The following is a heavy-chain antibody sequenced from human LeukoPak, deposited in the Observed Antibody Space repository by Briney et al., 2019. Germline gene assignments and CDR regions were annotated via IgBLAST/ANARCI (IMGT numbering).Heavy chain of an antibody. CDR2: INPNSGGT. D-gene: IGHD1-26*01. CDR3: ARDIGSFSPGNFDY. J-gene: IGHJ4*02. V-gene: IGHV1-2*02. CDR1: GYTFTGYY. Sequence: GASVKVSCKASGYTFTGYYMHWVRQAPGQGLEWMGWINPNSGGTNYAQKCQGSVTKTRDTSISTAYMELSRLRSDDTAVYYCARDIGSFSPGNFDYWGQGTLVTVSS.